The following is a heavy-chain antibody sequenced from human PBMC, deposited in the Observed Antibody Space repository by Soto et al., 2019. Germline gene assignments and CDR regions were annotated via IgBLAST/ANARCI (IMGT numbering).Heavy chain of an antibody. CDR2: TSYSRGTT. D-gene: IGHD6-19*01. CDR1: GFSFSSYS. V-gene: IGHV3-48*02. J-gene: IGHJ4*02. Sequence: EVQLVESGGGLVQPGGSLRLSCVASGFSFSSYSMNWVRQAPGKGLEWVSYTSYSRGTTHYADSVKGRFTISRDNARNSLYLQMNSLRDEDTAVYYCARDLQSSGWAYYFDYWGQGTLVTVSS. CDR3: ARDLQSSGWAYYFDY.